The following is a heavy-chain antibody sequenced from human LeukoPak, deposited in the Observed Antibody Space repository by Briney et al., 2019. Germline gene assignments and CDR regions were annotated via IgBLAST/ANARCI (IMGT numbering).Heavy chain of an antibody. Sequence: KVSCKASGGTFSSYATSWVRQAPGQGLEWMGGIIPIFGTANYAQKFQGRVTITADKSTSTAYMELSSLRSEDTAVYHRARNDCSGGSCYLVFDYWGQGTLVAVSS. J-gene: IGHJ4*02. D-gene: IGHD2-15*01. CDR2: IIPIFGTA. V-gene: IGHV1-69*06. CDR3: ARNDCSGGSCYLVFDY. CDR1: GGTFSSYA.